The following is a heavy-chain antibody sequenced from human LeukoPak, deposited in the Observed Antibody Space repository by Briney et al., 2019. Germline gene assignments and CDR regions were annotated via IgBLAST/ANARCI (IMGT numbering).Heavy chain of an antibody. CDR3: ARTTDYYDSSFDY. J-gene: IGHJ4*02. CDR2: ISGSGSST. Sequence: GGSLRLSCAASGFTFSNYAMAWVRQAPGKGLEWVSGISGSGSSTYYADSAKGRLTISRDNSKNTLYLQMNSLRAEDTAVYYCARTTDYYDSSFDYWGQGTLVTVSS. D-gene: IGHD3-22*01. CDR1: GFTFSNYA. V-gene: IGHV3-23*01.